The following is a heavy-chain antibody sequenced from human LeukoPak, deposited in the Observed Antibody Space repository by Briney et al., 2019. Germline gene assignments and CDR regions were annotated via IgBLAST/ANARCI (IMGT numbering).Heavy chain of an antibody. Sequence: PSETLSLTCTVTGYSISSGYYWGWIRQPPGKGLEWIGTIHHSGSTSYNPSLKSRVIISVDTSKNQLSLKLISLTAADTAVYYCARSYCSGGACYFDHLDYWGQGTLVTVSS. CDR1: GYSISSGYY. V-gene: IGHV4-38-2*02. D-gene: IGHD2-15*01. CDR2: IHHSGST. CDR3: ARSYCSGGACYFDHLDY. J-gene: IGHJ4*02.